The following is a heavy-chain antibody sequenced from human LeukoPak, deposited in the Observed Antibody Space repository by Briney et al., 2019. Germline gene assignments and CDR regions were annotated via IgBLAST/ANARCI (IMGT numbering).Heavy chain of an antibody. CDR2: ISGSGGNT. D-gene: IGHD4-11*01. J-gene: IGHJ2*01. Sequence: GGSLRLSCAASGFTFSNYAMSWVRQAPGKGLEWVSGISGSGGNTYYADSVKGRFTISRDNSKNTLYLQINSLRAEDTAVYYCAKDPPSAITVTTGYWYFDLWGRGTLVTVSS. V-gene: IGHV3-23*01. CDR1: GFTFSNYA. CDR3: AKDPPSAITVTTGYWYFDL.